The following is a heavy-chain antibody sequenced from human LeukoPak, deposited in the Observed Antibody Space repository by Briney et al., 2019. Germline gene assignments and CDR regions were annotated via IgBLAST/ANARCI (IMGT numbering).Heavy chain of an antibody. CDR2: IYYSGST. Sequence: PETPSPTCTLSLGSLTSYYWSSIRQPPERGLGWGGYIYYSGSTNYNPSLKSQVTISVDTSKNQFSLKLSSVTAADTAVYYCARERLGYSYGRNYGMDVWGQGTTVTVSS. D-gene: IGHD5-18*01. CDR3: ARERLGYSYGRNYGMDV. J-gene: IGHJ6*02. V-gene: IGHV4-59*01. CDR1: LGSLTSYY.